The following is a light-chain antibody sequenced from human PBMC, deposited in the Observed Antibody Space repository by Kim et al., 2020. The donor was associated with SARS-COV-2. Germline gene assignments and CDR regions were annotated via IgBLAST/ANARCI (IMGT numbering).Light chain of an antibody. J-gene: IGLJ3*02. V-gene: IGLV3-27*01. Sequence: SYVLTQPSSVSVSPGQTARITCSGDVLAKKYARWFQQKPGQAPVLVIYKDSERPSGIPERFSGSSSGTTVTLTISGAQVEDEADYYCYSAADNNLRVFGGGTQLTVL. CDR2: KDS. CDR3: YSAADNNLRV. CDR1: VLAKKY.